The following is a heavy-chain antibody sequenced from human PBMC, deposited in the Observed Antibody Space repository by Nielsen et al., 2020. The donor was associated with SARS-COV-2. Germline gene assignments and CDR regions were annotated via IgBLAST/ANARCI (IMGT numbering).Heavy chain of an antibody. Sequence: GGSLRLSCGASGFSFSSYWMHWVRQVPGKGLVWVSRISADGTLTRYADFAKGRFTISRDNAKNTVYLQMNSLRADDTALYYCVANLFDHWGHGTLVTVSS. D-gene: IGHD4/OR15-4a*01. CDR1: GFSFSSYW. J-gene: IGHJ4*01. CDR3: VANLFDH. CDR2: ISADGTLT. V-gene: IGHV3-74*01.